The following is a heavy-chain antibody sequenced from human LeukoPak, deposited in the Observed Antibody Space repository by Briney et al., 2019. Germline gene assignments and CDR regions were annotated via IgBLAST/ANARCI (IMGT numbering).Heavy chain of an antibody. D-gene: IGHD2-15*01. CDR1: GGSISSSSYY. CDR2: IYYSGST. Sequence: SETLSLTCTVSGGSISSSSYYWGWIRQPPGKGLEWIGSIYYSGSTYYNPSLKSRVTISVDTSKNQFSLKLSSVTAVDTAVYYCARLGVGAFDIWGQGTMVTVFS. J-gene: IGHJ3*02. CDR3: ARLGVGAFDI. V-gene: IGHV4-39*01.